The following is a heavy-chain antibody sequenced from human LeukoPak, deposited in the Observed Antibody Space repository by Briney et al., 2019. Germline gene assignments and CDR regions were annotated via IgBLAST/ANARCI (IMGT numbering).Heavy chain of an antibody. CDR3: ARDDDSSGYYYGY. Sequence: LSLTCTVSGGSISSTNYYWGWIRQPPGKGLEWVSYISSSGSTIYYADSVKGRFTISRDNAKNSLYLQMNSLRAEDTAVYYCARDDDSSGYYYGYWGQGTLVTVSS. J-gene: IGHJ4*02. V-gene: IGHV3-11*01. D-gene: IGHD3-22*01. CDR2: ISSSGSTI. CDR1: GGSISSTNYY.